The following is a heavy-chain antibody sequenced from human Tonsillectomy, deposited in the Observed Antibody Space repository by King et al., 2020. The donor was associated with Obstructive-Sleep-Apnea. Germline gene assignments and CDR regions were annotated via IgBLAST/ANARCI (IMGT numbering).Heavy chain of an antibody. CDR3: AGGGDY. V-gene: IGHV4-4*02. J-gene: IGHJ4*02. Sequence: VQLQESGPGLVKPSGTLSLTCAVSGGSISSSNWLSWVRQPPGKGRDGIGGICHSGNTKYNPSLKSRVTITIDRSKNQVSLKLSAVTAADTAVYFCAGGGDYWGQGTLVTVSS. D-gene: IGHD3-10*01. CDR2: ICHSGNT. CDR1: GGSISSSNW.